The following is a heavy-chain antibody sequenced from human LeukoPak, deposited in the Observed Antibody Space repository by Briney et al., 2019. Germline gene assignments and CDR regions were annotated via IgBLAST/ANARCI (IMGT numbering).Heavy chain of an antibody. CDR1: GGSISSGGYY. V-gene: IGHV4-31*03. D-gene: IGHD3-10*01. CDR3: ARFGTFPGFDY. J-gene: IGHJ4*02. CDR2: IYYSGST. Sequence: SETLSLTCTVPGGSISSGGYYWSWIRQHPGKGLEWIGYIYYSGSTYYNPSLKSRVTISVDTSKNQFSLKLSSVTAADTAVYYCARFGTFPGFDYWGQGTLVTVSS.